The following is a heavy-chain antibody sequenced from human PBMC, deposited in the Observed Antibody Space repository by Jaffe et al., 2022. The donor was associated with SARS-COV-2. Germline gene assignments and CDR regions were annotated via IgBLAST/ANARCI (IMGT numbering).Heavy chain of an antibody. Sequence: QITLKESGPTLVKPTQTLTLTCTFSGFSLSTSGVGVGWIRQPPGKALEWLALIYWDDDKRYSPSLKSRLTITKDTSKNQVVLTMTNMDPVDTATYYCAHTLYDSSGYYFPSDWYFDLWGRGTLVTVSS. CDR3: AHTLYDSSGYYFPSDWYFDL. V-gene: IGHV2-5*02. D-gene: IGHD3-22*01. CDR1: GFSLSTSGVG. J-gene: IGHJ2*01. CDR2: IYWDDDK.